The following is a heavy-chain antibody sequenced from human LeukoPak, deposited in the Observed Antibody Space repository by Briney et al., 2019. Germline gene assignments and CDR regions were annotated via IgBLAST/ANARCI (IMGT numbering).Heavy chain of an antibody. Sequence: PGGSLRLSCAASGFTFSNFWMSWVRQAPGKGLEWVATIKGDGSDKYHVGSVKGRFTISRDNAKNSLYLQMNSLRAEDTAVYYCAKFPYGDYVHYWGQGTLVTVSS. CDR3: AKFPYGDYVHY. J-gene: IGHJ4*02. CDR1: GFTFSNFW. CDR2: IKGDGSDK. D-gene: IGHD4-17*01. V-gene: IGHV3-7*05.